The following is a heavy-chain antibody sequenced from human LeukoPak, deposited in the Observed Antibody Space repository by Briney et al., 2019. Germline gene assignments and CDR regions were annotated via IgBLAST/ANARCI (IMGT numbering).Heavy chain of an antibody. D-gene: IGHD2-21*02. Sequence: GLALHIYSKGSGYRFTSYWIAWVRQMPGKGLEWMGIIYPGDSDTRYSTSIQGQATISAAESISTTYLRWSSLKASDTAIYYCARPSGGDGGVASHFDYWGQGTLVTVSS. V-gene: IGHV5-51*01. CDR3: ARPSGGDGGVASHFDY. CDR1: GYRFTSYW. CDR2: IYPGDSDT. J-gene: IGHJ4*02.